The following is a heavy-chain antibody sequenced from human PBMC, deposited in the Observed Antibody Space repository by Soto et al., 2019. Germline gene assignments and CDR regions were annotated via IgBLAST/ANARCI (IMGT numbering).Heavy chain of an antibody. Sequence: ASVKVSCTASGSTFSSDAISWVRQDPGQGLEWMGWINAGSGTTKYAQKFQGRVSITRDTSASTVYMELTGLTSEDTAVYYCARDTETLGPRANDALDIWGQGTMVTVSS. V-gene: IGHV1-3*01. J-gene: IGHJ3*02. D-gene: IGHD3-3*02. CDR1: GSTFSSDA. CDR2: INAGSGTT. CDR3: ARDTETLGPRANDALDI.